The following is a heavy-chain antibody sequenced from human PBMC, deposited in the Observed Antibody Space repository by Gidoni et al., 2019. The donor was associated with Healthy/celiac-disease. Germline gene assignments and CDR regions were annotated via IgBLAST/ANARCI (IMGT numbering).Heavy chain of an antibody. V-gene: IGHV4-31*03. CDR2: IYYSGST. CDR1: GGYIRSGGYY. Sequence: QVQLQESGPGLVKPSQTLSLTCTVSGGYIRSGGYYWSWIRQHPGKGLEWIGYIYYSGSTYYNPSLKSRVTISVDTSKHQCSLKLSSVTAADTAVYYCARAMMYYYDSSVPGAFDIWGQGTMVTVSS. CDR3: ARAMMYYYDSSVPGAFDI. J-gene: IGHJ3*02. D-gene: IGHD3-22*01.